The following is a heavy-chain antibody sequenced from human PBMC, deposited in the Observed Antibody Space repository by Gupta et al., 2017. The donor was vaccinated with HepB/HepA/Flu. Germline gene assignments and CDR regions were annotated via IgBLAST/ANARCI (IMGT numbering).Heavy chain of an antibody. Sequence: QVQLQESGPGLVKPSGTLSLTCAVSGDSIRSGNWWTWVRQAPGKGLEWIGEINHSGTTTYNPSLKSRVTMSVDTSTNHFSLKVTSVTAADTAMYYCSTRWPLDYWGPGALVTVSS. J-gene: IGHJ4*02. CDR2: INHSGTT. CDR3: STRWPLDY. CDR1: GDSIRSGNW. V-gene: IGHV4-4*02. D-gene: IGHD2-15*01.